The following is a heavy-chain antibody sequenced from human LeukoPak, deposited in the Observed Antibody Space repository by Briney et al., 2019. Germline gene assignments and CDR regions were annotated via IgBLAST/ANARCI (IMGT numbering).Heavy chain of an antibody. CDR2: FDPEDGET. D-gene: IGHD2-2*01. Sequence: ASVKVSCKVSGYTLTELSVHWVRQAPGKGLEWMGGFDPEDGETIYAQKFQGRVTMTEDTSTDTAYMELSSLRSEDTAVYYCATTDIVVVPAAMDLDYWGQGTLVTVSS. CDR1: GYTLTELS. CDR3: ATTDIVVVPAAMDLDY. J-gene: IGHJ4*02. V-gene: IGHV1-24*01.